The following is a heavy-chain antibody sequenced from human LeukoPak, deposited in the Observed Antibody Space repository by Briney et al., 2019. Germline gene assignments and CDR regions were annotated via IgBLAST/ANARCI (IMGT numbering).Heavy chain of an antibody. D-gene: IGHD6-19*01. Sequence: GGSLKLSCPASGFTFSGSWMAWVRQAPGKGLEWVANIKQDGIEKHYVDSVKGRFTISRDNAKNSLYLQMNSLRVDETAVYYCARDTSGSPDFWGQGTLVTVSS. V-gene: IGHV3-7*01. CDR1: GFTFSGSW. CDR3: ARDTSGSPDF. CDR2: IKQDGIEK. J-gene: IGHJ4*02.